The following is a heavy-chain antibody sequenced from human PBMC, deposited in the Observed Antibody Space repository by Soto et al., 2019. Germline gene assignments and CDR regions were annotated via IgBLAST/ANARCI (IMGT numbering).Heavy chain of an antibody. CDR3: VSQRTTVPTQAYFDY. J-gene: IGHJ4*02. Sequence: KASETLSLTCTVSDGSVTNSSYYWGWIRQSPGKGVEGFAIVYYRGRSDSKPSVKSRVTISVDTSKNRFSLSLNSVTASDTAVYFCVSQRTTVPTQAYFDYWGPGALVTVSS. CDR1: DGSVTNSSYY. D-gene: IGHD4-17*01. V-gene: IGHV4-39*01. CDR2: VYYRGRS.